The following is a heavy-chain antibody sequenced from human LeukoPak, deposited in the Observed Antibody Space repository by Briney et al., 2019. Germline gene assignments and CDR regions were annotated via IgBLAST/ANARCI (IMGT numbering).Heavy chain of an antibody. CDR1: GFTFTNTW. CDR3: TTGGSVIVAGTRAFDI. J-gene: IGHJ3*02. V-gene: IGHV3-15*07. CDR2: IKSEIDGGAT. Sequence: GGSLRLSCAAAGFTFTNTWMNWVRQAPGKGLEWVGRIKSEIDGGATDYAAPVQDRFTISRDDSQATLYLQMNSLKTEDTAVYYCTTGGSVIVAGTRAFDIWGQGTMVTVSS. D-gene: IGHD5-12*01.